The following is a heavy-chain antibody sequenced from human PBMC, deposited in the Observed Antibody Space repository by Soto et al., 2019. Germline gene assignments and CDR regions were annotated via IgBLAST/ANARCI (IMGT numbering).Heavy chain of an antibody. V-gene: IGHV2-5*02. Sequence: QITLKESGPTLVKPTQTLTLTCTFSGFSLSTSGVGVGWIRQPPGKALEWLALIYWDDDKRYSPSLKSRLTITKDTSKNQVVLTMTSMDPVDTATYYCAHSIGYFISTSFSKSYWDFDLWGRGTLVTVSS. CDR1: GFSLSTSGVG. J-gene: IGHJ2*01. D-gene: IGHD2-2*01. CDR2: IYWDDDK. CDR3: AHSIGYFISTSFSKSYWDFDL.